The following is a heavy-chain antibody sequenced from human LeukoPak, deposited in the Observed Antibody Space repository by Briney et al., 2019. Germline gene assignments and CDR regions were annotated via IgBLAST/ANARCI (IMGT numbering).Heavy chain of an antibody. CDR1: GYTFTNYG. J-gene: IGHJ4*02. CDR2: ISAINGET. Sequence: ASVMVSCKASGYTFTNYGISWVRQAPGQGLEWMAWISAINGETGYAQNIQGRVTMTTDTSTSTAYMELRSLSSDDTAVYYCARVPPSAHQMLSSDYWGQGTQVTVSS. V-gene: IGHV1-18*04. CDR3: ARVPPSAHQMLSSDY. D-gene: IGHD2-2*01.